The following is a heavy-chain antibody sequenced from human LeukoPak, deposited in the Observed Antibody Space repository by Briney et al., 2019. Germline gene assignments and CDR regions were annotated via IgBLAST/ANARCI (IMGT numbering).Heavy chain of an antibody. V-gene: IGHV1-46*01. Sequence: GASVKVSCKASGYTFTNYYVHWVRQAPGQGLEWMGIIKPSGGGTSYALKFQGRVTMTRGTSTSTAYMELSSLRSEDTAVYYCARDHFDSSGYYYLLGYFEHWGQGTLVTVSS. CDR1: GYTFTNYY. CDR2: IKPSGGGT. D-gene: IGHD3-22*01. CDR3: ARDHFDSSGYYYLLGYFEH. J-gene: IGHJ1*01.